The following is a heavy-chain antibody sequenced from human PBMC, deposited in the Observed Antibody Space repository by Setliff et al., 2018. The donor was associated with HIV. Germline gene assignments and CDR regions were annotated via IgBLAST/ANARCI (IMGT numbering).Heavy chain of an antibody. D-gene: IGHD2-21*02. CDR1: RYTFSNYD. Sequence: ASVKVSCKASRYTFSNYDVNWVRQATGQGLEWVAWMNPISDHRGYAQKFQGRVTITTDTSTSTAYMELRSLRSDDTAVYYCARGEFYCGTDCYWSSFDYWGQGILVTVSS. CDR2: MNPISDHR. CDR3: ARGEFYCGTDCYWSSFDY. J-gene: IGHJ4*02. V-gene: IGHV1-8*03.